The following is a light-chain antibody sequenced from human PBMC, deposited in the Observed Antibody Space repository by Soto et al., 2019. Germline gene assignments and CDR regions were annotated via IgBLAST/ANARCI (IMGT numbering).Light chain of an antibody. V-gene: IGLV1-51*01. Sequence: QTVVTQPPSVSAAPGQKVTISCSGSSSNIGNNYVSWYQQFPGTVPKLLVSDTNDRPSGIPDRFSASRSGTSATLGITGLQTGDEADYYCAVWDISLSGVLFGGGTQLTVL. CDR1: SSNIGNNY. CDR2: DTN. CDR3: AVWDISLSGVL. J-gene: IGLJ2*01.